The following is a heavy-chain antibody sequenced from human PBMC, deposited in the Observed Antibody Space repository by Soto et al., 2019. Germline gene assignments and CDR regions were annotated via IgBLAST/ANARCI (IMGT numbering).Heavy chain of an antibody. CDR2: ISAYNGNT. V-gene: IGHV1-18*04. Sequence: VKVSCKASGYTFTSYGISWVRQAPGQGLEWMGWISAYNGNTNYAQKLQGRVTMTTDTSTSTAYMELRSLRSDDTAVYYCARDYSNYYYYYYGMDVWGQGTTVTVSS. D-gene: IGHD4-4*01. CDR1: GYTFTSYG. J-gene: IGHJ6*02. CDR3: ARDYSNYYYYYYGMDV.